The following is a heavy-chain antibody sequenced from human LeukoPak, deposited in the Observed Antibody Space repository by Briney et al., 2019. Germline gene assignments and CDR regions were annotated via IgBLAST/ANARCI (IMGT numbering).Heavy chain of an antibody. D-gene: IGHD3-22*01. J-gene: IGHJ3*02. CDR2: INPNSGGT. Sequence: ASVKVSCKASGYTFIGYYMHWVRQAPGQGLEWMGWINPNSGGTNYAQKFQGRVTMTRDTSISTAYMELSRLRSDDTAVYYCARAQHYYDSSGYYFDAFDIWGQGTMVTVSS. CDR1: GYTFIGYY. V-gene: IGHV1-2*02. CDR3: ARAQHYYDSSGYYFDAFDI.